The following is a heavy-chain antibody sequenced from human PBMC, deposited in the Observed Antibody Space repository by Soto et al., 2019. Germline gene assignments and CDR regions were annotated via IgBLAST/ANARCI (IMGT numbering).Heavy chain of an antibody. CDR2: INHSGST. CDR3: ARGVYGTVTRRLDY. J-gene: IGHJ4*02. CDR1: GGSFSGYY. Sequence: PSETLSLTCAVYGGSFSGYYWSWIRQPPGKGLEWIGEINHSGSTNYNPSLKSRVTISVDTSKNQFSLKLSSVTAADTAVYYCARGVYGTVTRRLDYWGQETLVTVPS. D-gene: IGHD4-17*01. V-gene: IGHV4-34*01.